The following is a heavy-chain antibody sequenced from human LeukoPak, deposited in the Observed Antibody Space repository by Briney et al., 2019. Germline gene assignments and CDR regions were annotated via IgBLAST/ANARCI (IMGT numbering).Heavy chain of an antibody. CDR3: ATFVIGPTIDY. CDR2: ISGSGNTI. J-gene: IGHJ4*02. V-gene: IGHV3-48*03. CDR1: GFTFSSYE. D-gene: IGHD3-22*01. Sequence: PGGSLRLSCAASGFTFSSYEMNWVRQAPGKGLEWVSYISGSGNTIYYADSVKVRFTISRDNAKNSLYLQVNSLRAEDTAIYYCATFVIGPTIDYWGQGTLVTVSS.